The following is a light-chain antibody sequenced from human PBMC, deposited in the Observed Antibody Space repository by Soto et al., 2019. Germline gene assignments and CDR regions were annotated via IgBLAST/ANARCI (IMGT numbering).Light chain of an antibody. Sequence: EVVMTQSPATLSVSPGERVSLSCRASQSVNINLAWYQQKPGQAPRLLIYGASTRATGTPARFSGSGSGTEFTLTISSLQSGDFAVYYCQQYINWPPGTFGQETKVEIK. CDR1: QSVNIN. J-gene: IGKJ1*01. CDR3: QQYINWPPGT. V-gene: IGKV3D-15*01. CDR2: GAS.